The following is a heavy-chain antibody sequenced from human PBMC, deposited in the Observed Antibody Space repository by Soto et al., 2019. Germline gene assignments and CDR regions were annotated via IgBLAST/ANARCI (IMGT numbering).Heavy chain of an antibody. Sequence: QLQLQESGSGLVKPSQNLSLTCAVSGGSISSGGYSWSWIRQPPGKGLEWIGYIYHSGSTYYNPSLKSRVTISVDRSKNQFSLKLSSVTAADTAVYYCARAPDNCGGDCYFDYWGQGTLVTVSS. CDR1: GGSISSGGYS. V-gene: IGHV4-30-2*01. D-gene: IGHD2-21*02. CDR2: IYHSGST. CDR3: ARAPDNCGGDCYFDY. J-gene: IGHJ4*02.